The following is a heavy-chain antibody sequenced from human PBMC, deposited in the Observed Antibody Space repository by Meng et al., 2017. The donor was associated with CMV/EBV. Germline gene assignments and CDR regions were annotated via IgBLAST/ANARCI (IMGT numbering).Heavy chain of an antibody. CDR3: ARSRIQLWLHHYYYGMDV. J-gene: IGHJ6*02. Sequence: ASVKVSCKASGYTFTGYYMHWVRQAPGQGLEWMGWINPKSGGTNYAQKCQGRVTMTRDTSISTAYMELSRRRSDDTAVYYCARSRIQLWLHHYYYGMDVWGQGTTVTVSS. D-gene: IGHD5-18*01. CDR2: INPKSGGT. V-gene: IGHV1-2*02. CDR1: GYTFTGYY.